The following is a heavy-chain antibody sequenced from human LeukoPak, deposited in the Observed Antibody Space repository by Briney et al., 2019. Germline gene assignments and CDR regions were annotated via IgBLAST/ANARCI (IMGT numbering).Heavy chain of an antibody. D-gene: IGHD5-12*01. V-gene: IGHV3-23*01. J-gene: IGHJ6*02. CDR2: ISGTTGRT. Sequence: PGGSLRLSCATSGFTFTSHAMTWVRQAPGKGLEWVSGISGTTGRTFYGDSVKGRFTVSRDNSRDTLYLQMNSLRAEDTALYYCVRYRDYSYGMDVWGPGTTVTVSS. CDR1: GFTFTSHA. CDR3: VRYRDYSYGMDV.